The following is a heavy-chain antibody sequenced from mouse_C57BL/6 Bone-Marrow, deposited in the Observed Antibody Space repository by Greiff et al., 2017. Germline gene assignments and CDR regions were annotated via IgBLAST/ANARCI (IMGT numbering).Heavy chain of an antibody. CDR1: GYTFTDYY. Sequence: EVQLQQSGPELVKPGASVKISCKASGYTFTDYYMNWVKQSHGKSLEWIGDIIPNNGGTSYNQKFKGKATLTVDKSSSTAYMELRSLTSESSAVYYGARWGYYGSSYYYYAMDYWGQGTSVTVSS. J-gene: IGHJ4*01. CDR2: IIPNNGGT. D-gene: IGHD1-1*01. CDR3: ARWGYYGSSYYYYAMDY. V-gene: IGHV1-26*01.